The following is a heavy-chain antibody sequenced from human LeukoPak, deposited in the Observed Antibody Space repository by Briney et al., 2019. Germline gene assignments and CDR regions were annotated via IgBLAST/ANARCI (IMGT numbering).Heavy chain of an antibody. CDR1: GGTFSSYA. J-gene: IGHJ5*02. D-gene: IGHD1-26*01. CDR2: INPSGGST. V-gene: IGHV1-46*01. CDR3: ARVWKSGSSKGGWFDP. Sequence: ASVKVSCKASGGTFSSYAISWVRQAPGQGLDWMGIINPSGGSTSYAQKFQGRVTMTRDTSTSTVYMELSSLRSEDTAVYYCARVWKSGSSKGGWFDPWGQGTLVTVSS.